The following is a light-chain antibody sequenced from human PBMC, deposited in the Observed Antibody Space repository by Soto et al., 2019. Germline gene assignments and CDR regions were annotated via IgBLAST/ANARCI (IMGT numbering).Light chain of an antibody. Sequence: QSALTQPASVSGSPGQSITISCTGTSSDLGAYDFVSWYQHYPGKAPKLVTFDVTHRPPGISDRFSGSKSANTASLTISGLQAEDEAFYYCSSYTTRSTLVFGGGTKLTVL. CDR1: SSDLGAYDF. CDR3: SSYTTRSTLV. J-gene: IGLJ2*01. CDR2: DVT. V-gene: IGLV2-14*01.